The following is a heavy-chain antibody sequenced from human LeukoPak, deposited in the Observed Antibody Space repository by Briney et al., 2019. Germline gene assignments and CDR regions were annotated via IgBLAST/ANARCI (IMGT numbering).Heavy chain of an antibody. J-gene: IGHJ4*02. Sequence: GGSLRLSCAASGFTFSSYSMNWVRQAPGKGLEWVSSISSSSSYIYYADSVKGRFTISRDNAKNSLYLQMNSLRAEDMALYYCAKSRFSSVSSEDFDYWGQGTLVTVSS. CDR1: GFTFSSYS. CDR2: ISSSSSYI. V-gene: IGHV3-21*04. CDR3: AKSRFSSVSSEDFDY. D-gene: IGHD2-8*01.